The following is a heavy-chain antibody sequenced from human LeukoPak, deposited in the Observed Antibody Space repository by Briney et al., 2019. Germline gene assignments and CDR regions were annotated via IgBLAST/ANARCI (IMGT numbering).Heavy chain of an antibody. CDR2: IYYNGNS. CDR3: ARGEYSYGANYFDY. D-gene: IGHD5-18*01. V-gene: IGHV4-59*08. CDR1: GGPITNYY. J-gene: IGHJ4*02. Sequence: SETLSLTCSVSGGPITNYYWTWIRQPPGKGLEWIGYIYYNGNSNYNPSLKGRVTISLDTSRSQFSLNLTSVTAADTAVYYCARGEYSYGANYFDYRGQGTLVTVSS.